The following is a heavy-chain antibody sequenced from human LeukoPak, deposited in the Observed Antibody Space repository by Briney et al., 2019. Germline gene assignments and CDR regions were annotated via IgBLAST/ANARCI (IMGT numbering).Heavy chain of an antibody. Sequence: GASVKVSCKASGGTFSSYAISWVRQAPGQGLEWMGGIIPIFGTANYAQKFQGRVTMTRDTSTSTVYMELSSLRSEGTAVYYCARDGYSSSGLFWGQGTLVTVSS. V-gene: IGHV1-69*05. CDR2: IIPIFGTA. CDR3: ARDGYSSSGLF. J-gene: IGHJ4*02. CDR1: GGTFSSYA. D-gene: IGHD6-13*01.